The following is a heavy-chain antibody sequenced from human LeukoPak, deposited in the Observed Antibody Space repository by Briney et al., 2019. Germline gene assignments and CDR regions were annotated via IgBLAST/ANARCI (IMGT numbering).Heavy chain of an antibody. CDR3: ARVRGGSGSYYNRGPDY. D-gene: IGHD3-10*01. V-gene: IGHV3-74*01. CDR1: GFTFSSYW. CDR2: INSDGSST. J-gene: IGHJ4*02. Sequence: GGSLRLSCAASGFTFSSYWMHWVRQAPGKGLVWVSRINSDGSSTSYADSVKGRFTISRDNAKNTLYLQMNSLRAEDTAVYYCARVRGGSGSYYNRGPDYWGQGTLVTVSS.